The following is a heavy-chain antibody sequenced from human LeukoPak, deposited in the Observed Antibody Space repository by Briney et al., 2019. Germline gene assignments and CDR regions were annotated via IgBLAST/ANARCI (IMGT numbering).Heavy chain of an antibody. CDR3: ARGVGAADY. V-gene: IGHV3-66*01. CDR2: IYSGGST. CDR1: GGSISSYY. D-gene: IGHD1-26*01. J-gene: IGHJ4*02. Sequence: ETLSLTCTVSGGSISSYYWSWVRQAPGKGLEGVSVIYSGGSTYYADSVKGRFTISRDNSKNTLYLQMNSLRAEDTAVYYCARGVGAADYWGQGTLVTVSS.